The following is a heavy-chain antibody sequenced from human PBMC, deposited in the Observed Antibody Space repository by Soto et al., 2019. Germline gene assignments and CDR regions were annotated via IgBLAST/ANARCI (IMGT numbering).Heavy chain of an antibody. J-gene: IGHJ4*02. D-gene: IGHD1-26*01. V-gene: IGHV3-11*05. CDR3: VRDLGWSPLWEY. CDR2: ISSTSSYT. Sequence: QVHLVESGGGLVKPGGSLRLSCTASGFTFRDYYMSWIRQAPGKGLEWISYISSTSSYTNYADSVKGRFTISRDNAKNSLYLQMNSLRDEDTAVYYCVRDLGWSPLWEYWGQGTLVTVSS. CDR1: GFTFRDYY.